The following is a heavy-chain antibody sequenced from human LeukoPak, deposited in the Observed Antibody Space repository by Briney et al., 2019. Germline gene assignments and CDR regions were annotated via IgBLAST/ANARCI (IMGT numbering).Heavy chain of an antibody. CDR2: ISSSSSSYI. D-gene: IGHD6-6*01. V-gene: IGHV3-21*01. CDR1: GFTFSSYS. Sequence: GGSLRLSCAASGFTFSSYSMNWVRQAPGKGLEWVSSISSSSSSYIYYADSVKGRFTISRDNAKNSLYLQMNSLRAEDTAVYYCARGIGVAPHDAFDIWGQGTMVTVSS. CDR3: ARGIGVAPHDAFDI. J-gene: IGHJ3*02.